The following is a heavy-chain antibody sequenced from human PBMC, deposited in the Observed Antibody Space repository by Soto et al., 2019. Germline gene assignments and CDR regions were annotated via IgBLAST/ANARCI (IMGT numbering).Heavy chain of an antibody. V-gene: IGHV4-4*02. J-gene: IGHJ2*01. CDR3: ARDTKTARGQWYIGL. CDR1: SGSIDSNDW. D-gene: IGHD1-1*01. CDR2: ISPSGKT. Sequence: QAQLQERGPGLLRPSETLPLTCAVSSGSIDSNDWWNWVRQSPGRGLEWIGEISPSGKTNYNPSLKSRVTMSVDKSKNHVSLNLNPVTAADTAMYYCARDTKTARGQWYIGLWGRGILVTDSS.